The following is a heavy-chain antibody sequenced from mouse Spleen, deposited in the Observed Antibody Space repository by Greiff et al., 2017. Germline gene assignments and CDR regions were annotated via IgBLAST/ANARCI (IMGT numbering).Heavy chain of an antibody. CDR2: INPNNGGT. CDR3: ARAPTYYYGSSFDY. D-gene: IGHD1-1*01. V-gene: IGHV1-18*01. J-gene: IGHJ2*01. CDR1: GYTFTDYN. Sequence: EVQLQQSGPELVKPGASVKIPCKASGYTFTDYNMDWVKQSHGKSLEWIGDINPNNGGTIYNQKFKGKATLTVDKSSSTAYMELRSLTSEDTAVYYCARAPTYYYGSSFDYWGQGTTLTVSS.